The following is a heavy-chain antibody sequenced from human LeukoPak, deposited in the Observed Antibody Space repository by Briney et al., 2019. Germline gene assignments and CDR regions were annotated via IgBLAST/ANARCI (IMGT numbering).Heavy chain of an antibody. Sequence: SETLSLTCTVSGGSMSSYYWSWIRQPPGKGLEWIGYIYYSGSTKYNPSLKSRVTISVDTSKNQFSLKLSSVTAADTAVYYCASSYPDDILTGHYWGQGTLVTVSS. V-gene: IGHV4-59*08. D-gene: IGHD3-9*01. CDR3: ASSYPDDILTGHY. J-gene: IGHJ4*02. CDR2: IYYSGST. CDR1: GGSMSSYY.